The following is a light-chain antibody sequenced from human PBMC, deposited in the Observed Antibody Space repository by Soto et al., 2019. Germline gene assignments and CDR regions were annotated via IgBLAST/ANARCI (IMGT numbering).Light chain of an antibody. J-gene: IGKJ4*01. CDR3: QQFNSYPLT. CDR1: QGISSY. CDR2: AAS. Sequence: DIQLTQSPSFLSASVGDRVTITCRASQGISSYLAWYQQQPGKAPKFLIYAASTLQSGVPSRFSGSGSGTEFNLTISSLQPEDFATYYCQQFNSYPLTFGGGTKVEIK. V-gene: IGKV1-9*01.